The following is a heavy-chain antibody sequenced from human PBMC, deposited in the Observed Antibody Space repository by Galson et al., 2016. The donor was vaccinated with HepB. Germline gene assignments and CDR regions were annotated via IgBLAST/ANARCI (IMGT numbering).Heavy chain of an antibody. V-gene: IGHV3-9*01. CDR3: ARDPYQWLSKYYFDY. Sequence: SLRLPCAASGFTCDAYAMHWVRHSPGKGLEWVAGINWNSGTVFYADSVKGRFTISRDNNRNSIYLQMDNLSVEDTVFYFCARDPYQWLSKYYFDYWGQGALVTVSS. CDR2: INWNSGTV. J-gene: IGHJ4*02. D-gene: IGHD6-19*01. CDR1: GFTCDAYA.